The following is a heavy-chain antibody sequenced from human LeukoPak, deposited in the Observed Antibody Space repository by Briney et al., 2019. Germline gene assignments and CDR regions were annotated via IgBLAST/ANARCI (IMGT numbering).Heavy chain of an antibody. CDR3: ARGPRIAAAGTHMSFYYYYYYMDV. CDR2: INHSGST. V-gene: IGHV4-34*01. Sequence: SETLSLTGAVYGGSFSGYYWSSVRQPPGKGLEWIGEINHSGSTNYNPSLKSRVTISVDTSKNQFSLKLSSVTAADTAVYYCARGPRIAAAGTHMSFYYYYYYMDVWGKGTTVTVSS. J-gene: IGHJ6*03. CDR1: GGSFSGYY. D-gene: IGHD6-13*01.